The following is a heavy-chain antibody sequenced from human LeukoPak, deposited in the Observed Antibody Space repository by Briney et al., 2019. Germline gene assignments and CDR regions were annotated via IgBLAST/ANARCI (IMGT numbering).Heavy chain of an antibody. CDR3: ARAGDLSGFLAFDI. Sequence: ASVKVSCKASGYTFTGYYMHWVRQAPGQGLEWMGWINPNSGGTNYAQKFQGRVTITAAKSTSTAYMELSSLRSEDTAVYYCARAGDLSGFLAFDIWGQGTMVTVSS. CDR2: INPNSGGT. CDR1: GYTFTGYY. J-gene: IGHJ3*02. V-gene: IGHV1-2*02. D-gene: IGHD3-9*01.